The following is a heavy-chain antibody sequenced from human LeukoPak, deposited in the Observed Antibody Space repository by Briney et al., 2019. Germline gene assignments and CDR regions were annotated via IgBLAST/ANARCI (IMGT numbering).Heavy chain of an antibody. CDR3: TRVGYIDEGIDY. D-gene: IGHD5-24*01. CDR1: GFPFSSYW. CDR2: IKQDGSKK. J-gene: IGHJ4*02. V-gene: IGHV3-7*04. Sequence: GGSLRLSCVASGFPFSSYWMTWVSQAPGKGLEWVANIKQDGSKKSYVDSVKGRFTISRDNAKNSLYLQMNSLRAEDTAIYYCTRVGYIDEGIDYWGQGTLVTVSS.